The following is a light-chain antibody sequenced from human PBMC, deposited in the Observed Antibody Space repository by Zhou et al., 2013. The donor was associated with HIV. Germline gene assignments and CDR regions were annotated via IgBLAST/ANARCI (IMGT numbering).Light chain of an antibody. CDR1: QGIRND. V-gene: IGKV1-17*01. CDR2: SAS. J-gene: IGKJ1*01. Sequence: DIQMTQSPSSLSASVGDRVTITCRASQGIRNDLGWYQQKPGKAPKRLIYSASNLQSGVPSRFSGSGSGTEFTLTISSLQPDDFATFYXQNYNDYVWTFGQGTKVEI. CDR3: QNYNDYVWT.